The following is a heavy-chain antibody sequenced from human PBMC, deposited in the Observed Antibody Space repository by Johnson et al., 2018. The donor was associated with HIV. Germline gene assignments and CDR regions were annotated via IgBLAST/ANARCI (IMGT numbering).Heavy chain of an antibody. CDR3: ATFSSGI. V-gene: IGHV3-9*01. CDR2: ISWNSGSI. CDR1: GFTFDDYA. D-gene: IGHD3-3*01. J-gene: IGHJ3*02. Sequence: QLVESGGGLVQPGRSLRLSCAASGFTFDDYAMHWVRQAPGKGLEWVSGISWNSGSIGYADSVKGRFTISRDNAKNSLYLQMNSLRAADTAVYYCATFSSGIWGQGTMVTVSS.